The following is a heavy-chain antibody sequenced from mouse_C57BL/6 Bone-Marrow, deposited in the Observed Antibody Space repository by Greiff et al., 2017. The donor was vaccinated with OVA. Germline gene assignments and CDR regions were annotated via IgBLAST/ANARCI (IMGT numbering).Heavy chain of an antibody. J-gene: IGHJ3*01. Sequence: EVQLQQSGPELVKPGASVKISCKASGYSFTGYYMNWVKQSPEKSLEWIGEINPSTGGTTYNQKFKAKATLTVDKSSSTAYMQLKSLTSEDSAVYDCARSDYGNYVGFAYWGQGTLVTVSA. D-gene: IGHD2-1*01. CDR1: GYSFTGYY. CDR3: ARSDYGNYVGFAY. CDR2: INPSTGGT. V-gene: IGHV1-42*01.